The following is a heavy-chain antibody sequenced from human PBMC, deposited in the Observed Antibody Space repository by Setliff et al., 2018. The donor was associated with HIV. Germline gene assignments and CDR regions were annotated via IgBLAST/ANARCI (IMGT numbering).Heavy chain of an antibody. CDR2: FYTSGNI. V-gene: IGHV4-4*07. D-gene: IGHD6-13*01. Sequence: SETLSLTCSVSGGSISGHYWTWIRQPAGKGLEWIGHFYTSGNIHYSPSLKSRVTISVDTSKNQFSLKLSSVTAADTAVHYCARVSPEAGTALDIWGQGTTVTVSS. J-gene: IGHJ3*02. CDR1: GGSISGHY. CDR3: ARVSPEAGTALDI.